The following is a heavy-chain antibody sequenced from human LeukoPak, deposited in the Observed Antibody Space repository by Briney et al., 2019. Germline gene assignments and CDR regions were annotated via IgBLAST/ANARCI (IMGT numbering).Heavy chain of an antibody. CDR2: INANSGDT. J-gene: IGHJ4*02. V-gene: IGHV1-2*02. D-gene: IGHD3-3*01. CDR3: ARDDTEALRFLEWTTLDY. CDR1: GYTFIAYY. Sequence: GASVKVSCKASGYTFIAYYIHWVRQAPGQGLEWMGWINANSGDTNYAQKFQGRVTMTRDTSTSTVYMELSSLRSEDTAVYYCARDDTEALRFLEWTTLDYWGQGTLVTVSS.